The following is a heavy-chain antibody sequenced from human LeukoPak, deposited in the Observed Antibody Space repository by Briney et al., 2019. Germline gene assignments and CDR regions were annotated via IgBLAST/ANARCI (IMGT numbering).Heavy chain of an antibody. D-gene: IGHD3-22*01. CDR3: ATEGAMKDYYGSSVYTSDAFDI. Sequence: PGGSLRLSCAASGFTFSGYDIHWVRQAPGKGLEWVASISYDGRDSFYAESVKGRFTISRDNSKNTLYLQMNTLTSEDTAVYYCATEGAMKDYYGSSVYTSDAFDIWGQGTMVTVSS. J-gene: IGHJ3*02. CDR1: GFTFSGYD. CDR2: ISYDGRDS. V-gene: IGHV3-30*17.